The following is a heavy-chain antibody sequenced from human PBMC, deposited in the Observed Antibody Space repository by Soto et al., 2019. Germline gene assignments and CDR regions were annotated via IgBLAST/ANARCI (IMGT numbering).Heavy chain of an antibody. V-gene: IGHV1-69*01. CDR1: GGTFCSYA. CDR2: IIPIFGTA. D-gene: IGHD3-16*01. J-gene: IGHJ1*01. Sequence: SVRVSCKTSGGTFCSYAISWVRQAPGQGLEWMGGIIPIFGTANYAQKFQGRVKITADESTSVAYMELSSLRSEDTAVYYCAISRLPRITFGGAQPNWGQ. CDR3: AISRLPRITFGGAQPN.